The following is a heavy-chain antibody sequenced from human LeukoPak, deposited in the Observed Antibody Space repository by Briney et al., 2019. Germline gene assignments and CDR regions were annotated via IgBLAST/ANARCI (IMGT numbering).Heavy chain of an antibody. CDR3: ARDRVWDSYYMDV. V-gene: IGHV3-48*01. CDR2: ISSSSSTI. CDR1: GFTFSSCS. J-gene: IGHJ6*03. Sequence: GGSLRLSCAASGFTFSSCSMNWVRQAPGKGLEWVSYISSSSSTIYYADSVKGRFTISRDNAKNSLYLQMNSLRAEDTAVYYCARDRVWDSYYMDVWGKGTTVTVSS. D-gene: IGHD3-10*01.